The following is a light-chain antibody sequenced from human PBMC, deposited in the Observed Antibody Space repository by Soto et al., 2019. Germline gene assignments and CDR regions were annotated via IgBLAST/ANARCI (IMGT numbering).Light chain of an antibody. CDR1: ESFSTN. Sequence: EVMMTQSPATLSVSQGERATLSCRASESFSTNLSWYQQRPGQAPRLVIYGASTRATGIPATFSGGGSATEFTPTINSLQSEDSAVYYCQQHNQWPLTFGQGTRLEIK. CDR2: GAS. J-gene: IGKJ5*01. V-gene: IGKV3-15*01. CDR3: QQHNQWPLT.